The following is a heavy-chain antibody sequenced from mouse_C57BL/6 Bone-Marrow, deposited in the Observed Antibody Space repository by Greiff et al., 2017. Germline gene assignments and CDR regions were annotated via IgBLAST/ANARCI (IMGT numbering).Heavy chain of an antibody. D-gene: IGHD2-4*01. J-gene: IGHJ2*01. V-gene: IGHV1-59*01. Sequence: VQLQQPGAELVRPGTSVKLSCKASGYTFTSYWMHWVKQRPGQGLEWIGVIDPSDSYTNYNQKFKGKATLTVDTSSSTSYMQLSSLTSEDSAVYYCAHYDYDGVFDYWGQGTTLTVSS. CDR2: IDPSDSYT. CDR1: GYTFTSYW. CDR3: AHYDYDGVFDY.